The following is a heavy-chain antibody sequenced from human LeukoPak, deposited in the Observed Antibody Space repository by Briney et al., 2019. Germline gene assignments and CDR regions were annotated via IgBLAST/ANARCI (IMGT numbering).Heavy chain of an antibody. D-gene: IGHD3-22*01. CDR1: GFTFSSYW. Sequence: GGSLRLSCAASGFTFSSYWMHWVRQAPGKGLVWVSRINSDGSSTSYADSVKGRFTISRDNAKNTLYLQMNSLRAEDTAVYYCARDGPYDSSGYYELYYYYDMDVWGQGTTVTVSS. CDR3: ARDGPYDSSGYYELYYYYDMDV. J-gene: IGHJ6*02. V-gene: IGHV3-74*01. CDR2: INSDGSST.